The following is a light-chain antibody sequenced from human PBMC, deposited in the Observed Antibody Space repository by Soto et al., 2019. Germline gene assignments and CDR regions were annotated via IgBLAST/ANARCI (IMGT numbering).Light chain of an antibody. Sequence: EIVLTQSPGTLSLSPGERATLSCRASRSFASSYLAWYQRKPGQSPMLLIYAASNRATGIPDRFTGSGSGTDFTLTISRVEPEDCAVYYCQHYGPSTPYTFGQGTKVEIK. CDR3: QHYGPSTPYT. CDR1: RSFASSY. V-gene: IGKV3-20*01. CDR2: AAS. J-gene: IGKJ2*01.